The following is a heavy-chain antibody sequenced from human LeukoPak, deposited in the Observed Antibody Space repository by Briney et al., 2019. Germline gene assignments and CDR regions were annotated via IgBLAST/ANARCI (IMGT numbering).Heavy chain of an antibody. V-gene: IGHV3-23*01. Sequence: PVGSLRLSCAASGFTFSSYAMTWVRQAPGKGLEWVSTISGSAYYADSVKGRFTISRDNSKNTLYLQMNSLRVEDSAVYYCAKDYSGSYTNLDYWGQGTLVTVST. CDR3: AKDYSGSYTNLDY. J-gene: IGHJ4*02. CDR1: GFTFSSYA. CDR2: ISGSA. D-gene: IGHD1-26*01.